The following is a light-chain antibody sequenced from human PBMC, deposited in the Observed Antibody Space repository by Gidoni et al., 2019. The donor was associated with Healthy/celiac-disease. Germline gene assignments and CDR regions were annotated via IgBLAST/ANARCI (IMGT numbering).Light chain of an antibody. Sequence: EIVLTQSPATLSVSPAERATLHCRASQSVSSSLAWYQQKPGQAPRILIYGASTGATGIPARFSGSGCGKEFTITISSLQSEDVAVYYWQQDNNWPQTFXXXTKVESK. CDR2: GAS. CDR3: QQDNNWPQT. J-gene: IGKJ1*01. CDR1: QSVSSS. V-gene: IGKV3-15*01.